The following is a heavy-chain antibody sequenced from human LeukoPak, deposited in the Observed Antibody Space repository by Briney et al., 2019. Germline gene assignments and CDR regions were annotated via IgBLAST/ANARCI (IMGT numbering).Heavy chain of an antibody. CDR3: ARAPRGIFDY. Sequence: SQTLSLTSAISGDTVSTNSAAWNWIRQSPSRGREWLGRTYYRSKWYNDYAVSVKSRITINPDTSKNQFSLQLNSVTPEDTSVYYCARAPRGIFDYWGQGTLVTVSS. D-gene: IGHD3-16*01. V-gene: IGHV6-1*01. CDR1: GDTVSTNSAA. J-gene: IGHJ4*02. CDR2: TYYRSKWYN.